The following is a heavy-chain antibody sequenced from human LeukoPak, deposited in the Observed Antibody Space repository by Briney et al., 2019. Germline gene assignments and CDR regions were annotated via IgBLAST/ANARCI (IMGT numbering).Heavy chain of an antibody. CDR2: INHSGST. CDR3: SSRGTMRLRDY. Sequence: SETLSLTCAVYGGSFSGYYWSWIRQPPGKGLEWIGEINHSGSTNYNPSLKSRVTISVDTSKNQFSLKLSSVTAADTAVYYCSSRGTMRLRDYWGQGTLVTVSS. J-gene: IGHJ4*01. V-gene: IGHV4-34*01. D-gene: IGHD3-22*01. CDR1: GGSFSGYY.